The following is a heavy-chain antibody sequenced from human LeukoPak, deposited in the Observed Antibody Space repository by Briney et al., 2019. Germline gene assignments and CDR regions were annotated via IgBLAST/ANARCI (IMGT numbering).Heavy chain of an antibody. CDR1: GFTFSSYA. CDR2: ISHDGSNK. D-gene: IGHD2-2*01. V-gene: IGHV3-30-3*01. CDR3: ARVDGNIVVAPIDY. Sequence: GSLRLSCAASGFTFSSYAMHWVRQAPGKGLEWVAVISHDGSNKYYVDSVKGRFTISRDNSRNTLYLQMNSLRAEDTAVYYCARVDGNIVVAPIDYWGQGTLVTVSS. J-gene: IGHJ4*02.